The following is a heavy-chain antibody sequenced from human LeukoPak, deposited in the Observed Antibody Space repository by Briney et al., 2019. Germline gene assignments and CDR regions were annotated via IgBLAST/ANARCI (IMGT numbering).Heavy chain of an antibody. Sequence: GGSLRLSCEASGFTFSNYSMNWVRQTPGKGLEWVSYIRSSSSTIYYTDSVKGRATISRDNAKNSLYLQMNSLRAEDTAVYYCARPAYCGGNCYYFPDYWGQGTLVTVSS. CDR1: GFTFSNYS. V-gene: IGHV3-48*04. CDR2: IRSSSSTI. D-gene: IGHD2-21*02. CDR3: ARPAYCGGNCYYFPDY. J-gene: IGHJ4*02.